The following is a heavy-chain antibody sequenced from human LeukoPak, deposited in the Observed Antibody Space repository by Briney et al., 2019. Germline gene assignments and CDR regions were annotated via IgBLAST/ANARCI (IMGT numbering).Heavy chain of an antibody. CDR2: ISYDGSNK. J-gene: IGHJ4*02. D-gene: IGHD2-2*01. V-gene: IGHV3-30*04. CDR3: ARDLRSLVVVPAAIDY. CDR1: GFTFSSYA. Sequence: GGSLRPSCAASGFTFSSYAMHWVRQAPGKGLEWVAVISYDGSNKYYADSVKGRFTISRDNSENTLYLQMNSLRAEDTAVYYCARDLRSLVVVPAAIDYWGQGTLVTVSS.